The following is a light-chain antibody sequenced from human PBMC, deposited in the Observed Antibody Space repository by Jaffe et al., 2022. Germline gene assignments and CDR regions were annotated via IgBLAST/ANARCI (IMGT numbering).Light chain of an antibody. Sequence: QSALTQPASVSGSPGQSITISCSGSSTDIGHYDSVAWYQVHPGKVPKLIIFDVYNRPSGVSYRFSGSKSGNTASLTISGLLPEDESDFFCSSYTTSSTLVFGGGTKLTVL. J-gene: IGLJ2*01. V-gene: IGLV2-14*01. CDR1: STDIGHYDS. CDR3: SSYTTSSTLV. CDR2: DVY.